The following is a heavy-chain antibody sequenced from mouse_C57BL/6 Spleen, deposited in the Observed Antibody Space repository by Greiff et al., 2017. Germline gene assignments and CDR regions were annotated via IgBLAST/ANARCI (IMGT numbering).Heavy chain of an antibody. CDR2: IYPRSGTT. D-gene: IGHD4-1*01. CDR1: GYTFTSYG. V-gene: IGHV1-81*01. Sequence: QVQLQQSGAELARPGASVKLSCKASGYTFTSYGISWVKQRTGQGLEWIGEIYPRSGTTYYNEKFKGKATLTADKSSSTAYMELRSLTSEDSAVYFCARSGSWLTGTDYAMDYWGQGTSVTVSS. J-gene: IGHJ4*01. CDR3: ARSGSWLTGTDYAMDY.